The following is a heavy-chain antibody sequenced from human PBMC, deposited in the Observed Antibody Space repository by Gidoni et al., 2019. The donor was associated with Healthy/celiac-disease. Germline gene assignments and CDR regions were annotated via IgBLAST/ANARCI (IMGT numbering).Heavy chain of an antibody. J-gene: IGHJ4*02. CDR2: INPSGGST. V-gene: IGHV1-46*01. Sequence: QVHLVQSGAEVKKPGASVKVSCKAYGYTFTRYYMHWVRPAPGQWLEWRGIINPSGGSTSYAQKFQGRVTMTRDTSTSTVYMELSSLRSEDTAVYYCARGYYYEKYYFDYWGQGTLVTVSS. CDR3: ARGYYYEKYYFDY. CDR1: GYTFTRYY. D-gene: IGHD3-22*01.